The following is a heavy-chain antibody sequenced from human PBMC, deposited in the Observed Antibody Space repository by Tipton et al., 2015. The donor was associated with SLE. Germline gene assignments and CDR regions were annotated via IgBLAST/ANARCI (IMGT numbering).Heavy chain of an antibody. CDR2: IYHNESP. D-gene: IGHD6-6*01. Sequence: TLSLTCTVSGDSISSHYWSWVRQPPGKGLEWIGFIYHNESPTYNPSLRRRVTMSVATSKNQFSLKLTSVTAADTAVYYCARGDITSRSLDFWGQGTLVTVSS. J-gene: IGHJ4*02. CDR1: GDSISSHY. CDR3: ARGDITSRSLDF. V-gene: IGHV4-59*11.